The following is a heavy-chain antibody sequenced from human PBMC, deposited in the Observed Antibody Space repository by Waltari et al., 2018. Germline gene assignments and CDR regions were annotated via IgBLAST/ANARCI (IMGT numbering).Heavy chain of an antibody. V-gene: IGHV4-34*01. CDR3: ARGFATMVRGVIALCRWFDP. CDR1: GGSFSGYY. CDR2: INHSGST. D-gene: IGHD3-10*01. J-gene: IGHJ5*02. Sequence: QVQLQQWGAGLLKPSETLSLTCAVYGGSFSGYYWSWIRQPPGKRLEWIGEINHSGSTNSSPSLKSRGTISLDTSKKQFSLKLSAVTAADTAVYYCARGFATMVRGVIALCRWFDPWGQGTLVTVSS.